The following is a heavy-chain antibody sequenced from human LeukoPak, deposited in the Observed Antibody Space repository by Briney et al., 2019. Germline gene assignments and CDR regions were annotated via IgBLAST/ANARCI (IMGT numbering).Heavy chain of an antibody. CDR3: VKDVSSTYYYFDY. D-gene: IGHD6-13*01. J-gene: IGHJ4*02. CDR1: GFTLSRYA. V-gene: IGHV3-64D*09. Sequence: GGSLRLSCSASGFTLSRYAMHWVRQAPGKGLEYVSAISTNGGATYYADSVKGRFTISRDNSKNTLYLEMSSVRVEDTAVYYCVKDVSSTYYYFDYWGQGTLVTVSS. CDR2: ISTNGGAT.